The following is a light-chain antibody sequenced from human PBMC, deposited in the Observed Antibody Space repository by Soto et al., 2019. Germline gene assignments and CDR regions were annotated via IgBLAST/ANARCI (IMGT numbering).Light chain of an antibody. V-gene: IGKV3-11*01. J-gene: IGKJ1*01. CDR2: DAS. CDR3: QQRSNWPPWT. CDR1: RSVSSY. Sequence: EIVLTQSPATLSLSPGETATLSCRASRSVSSYLAWYQQKPGQAPRLLIYDASNRATGIPARFSGSGSGTDFTLTISSLEPEDFAVYYCQQRSNWPPWTVGQGTKVDSK.